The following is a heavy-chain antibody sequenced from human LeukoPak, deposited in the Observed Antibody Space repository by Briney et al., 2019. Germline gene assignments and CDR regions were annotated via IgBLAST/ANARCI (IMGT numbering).Heavy chain of an antibody. CDR2: INADNGDS. V-gene: IGHV1-3*01. Sequence: ASVKISCKASGYTFTNDAIHWVRQAPGQRLEWMGWINADNGDSKYSQKFQGRVTITRDTSASTAYMELSSLTSEDTAVYYCAREQIVHSGTYYTSFDYWGQGTLVTVSS. CDR3: AREQIVHSGTYYTSFDY. J-gene: IGHJ4*02. CDR1: GYTFTNDA. D-gene: IGHD1-26*01.